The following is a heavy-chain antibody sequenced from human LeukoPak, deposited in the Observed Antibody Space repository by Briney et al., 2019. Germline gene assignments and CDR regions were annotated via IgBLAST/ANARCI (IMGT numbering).Heavy chain of an antibody. CDR2: ISGSSSYI. CDR1: GFTFSSYS. J-gene: IGHJ4*02. V-gene: IGHV3-21*01. Sequence: GGSLRLSCAASGFTFSSYSMKWVRQAPGKGLEWVSSISGSSSYIYYADSVQGRFTISRDNAKDSLYLQMNSLRAEDTAVYYCARGGGYCGGDCYGIDYWGQGTLVTVSS. D-gene: IGHD2-21*01. CDR3: ARGGGYCGGDCYGIDY.